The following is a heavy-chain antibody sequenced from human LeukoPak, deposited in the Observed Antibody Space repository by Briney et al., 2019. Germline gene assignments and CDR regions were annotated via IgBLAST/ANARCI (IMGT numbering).Heavy chain of an antibody. CDR1: GFTFSSYA. CDR3: AKDRSYYGDAGPVDAFDI. Sequence: GGSLRLSCAASGFTFSSYAVSWVRQAPGKGLEWVSAISGSGGSTYYADSVKGRFTISRDNSKNTLYLQMNSLRAEDTAVYYCAKDRSYYGDAGPVDAFDIWGQGTMVTVSS. D-gene: IGHD4-17*01. V-gene: IGHV3-23*01. J-gene: IGHJ3*02. CDR2: ISGSGGST.